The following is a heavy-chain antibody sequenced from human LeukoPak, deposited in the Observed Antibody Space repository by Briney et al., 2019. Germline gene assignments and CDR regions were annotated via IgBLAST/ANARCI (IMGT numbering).Heavy chain of an antibody. D-gene: IGHD3-22*01. V-gene: IGHV1-69*04. Sequence: ASVKVSCKASGGTFSSYAISWVRQAPGQGLEWMGRIIPILGIANYAQKFQGRVTITADKSTSTAYMELSSLRSEDTAVYYCARDEAFYDSSGYPRGHAFDIWGQGTMVTVSS. J-gene: IGHJ3*02. CDR1: GGTFSSYA. CDR3: ARDEAFYDSSGYPRGHAFDI. CDR2: IIPILGIA.